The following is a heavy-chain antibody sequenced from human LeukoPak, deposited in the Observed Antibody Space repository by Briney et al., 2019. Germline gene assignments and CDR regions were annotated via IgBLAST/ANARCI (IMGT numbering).Heavy chain of an antibody. D-gene: IGHD3-3*01. V-gene: IGHV3-23*01. CDR3: AKLWYYDFWSGPNWFDP. CDR1: GFTFSSYA. J-gene: IGHJ5*02. CDR2: ISGSGGST. Sequence: AGGSLRLSCAASGFTFSSYAMSWVRQAPGKGLEWVSAISGSGGSTYYADSVKGRFTISRDNSKNTLYPQMNSLRAEDTAVYYCAKLWYYDFWSGPNWFDPWGQGTLVTVSS.